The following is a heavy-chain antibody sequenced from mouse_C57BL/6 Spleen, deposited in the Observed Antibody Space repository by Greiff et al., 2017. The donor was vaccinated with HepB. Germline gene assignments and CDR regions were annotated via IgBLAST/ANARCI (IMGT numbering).Heavy chain of an antibody. Sequence: EVQVVESGGGLVKPGGSLKLSCAASGFTFSSYAMSWVRQTPEKRLEWVATISDGGSYTYYPDNVKGRFTISRDNAKNNLYLQISHLKSEDTAMYYCARDETGRAWFAYWGQGTLVTVSA. D-gene: IGHD4-1*01. CDR2: ISDGGSYT. CDR1: GFTFSSYA. V-gene: IGHV5-4*01. CDR3: ARDETGRAWFAY. J-gene: IGHJ3*01.